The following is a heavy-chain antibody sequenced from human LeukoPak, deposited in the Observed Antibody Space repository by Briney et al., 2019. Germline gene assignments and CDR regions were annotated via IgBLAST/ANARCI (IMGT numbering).Heavy chain of an antibody. J-gene: IGHJ4*02. Sequence: SETLSLTCTVSGGSISGYYWSWIRQPPGKRLEWIAYIYYSGSNNHNPSLKSRVTISVDTSKNQFSLKLSSVTATDTAVYYCARHRDYGNGWFGFDYWGQGTLVTVSS. V-gene: IGHV4-59*08. CDR3: ARHRDYGNGWFGFDY. D-gene: IGHD6-19*01. CDR1: GGSISGYY. CDR2: IYYSGSN.